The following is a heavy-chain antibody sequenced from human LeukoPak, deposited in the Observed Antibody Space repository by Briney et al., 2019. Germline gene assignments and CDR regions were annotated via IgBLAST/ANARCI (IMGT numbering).Heavy chain of an antibody. CDR2: MYYTGST. V-gene: IGHV4-39*01. J-gene: IGHJ4*02. D-gene: IGHD6-13*01. CDR1: GGSISSSSYY. CDR3: ARHLRYSSFDY. Sequence: SETLSLTCTVSGGSISSSSYYWGWIRQPPGKGLEWIGGMYYTGSTYYNPTLKSRVTISVDTSKNQVSLMLSSVTAADTAVYYCARHLRYSSFDYWGQGTLVTVPS.